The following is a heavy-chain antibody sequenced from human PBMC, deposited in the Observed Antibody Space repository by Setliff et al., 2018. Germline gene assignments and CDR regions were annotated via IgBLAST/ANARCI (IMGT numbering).Heavy chain of an antibody. CDR3: AKGGPYYYYYMDV. Sequence: GGSLRLSCAASGFTFSSYALHWVRQAPGKGLEWVTLISYEGIDKYYADSVKGRFAVSRDNSRNTLYLEMNSLRPEDTAMYSCAKGGPYYYYYMDVWGKGTMVTVS. CDR2: ISYEGIDK. V-gene: IGHV3-30*09. J-gene: IGHJ6*03. CDR1: GFTFSSYA.